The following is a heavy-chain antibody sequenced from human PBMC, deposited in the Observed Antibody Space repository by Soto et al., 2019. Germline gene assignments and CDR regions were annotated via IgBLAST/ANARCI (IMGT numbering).Heavy chain of an antibody. V-gene: IGHV3-7*01. D-gene: IGHD6-25*01. CDR2: INEDGNKQ. J-gene: IGHJ4*02. CDR3: ATRAGAPAD. CDR1: GFSFFNYG. Sequence: PGGSLRLSCTASGFSFFNYGFAWIRQAPGKGLEWVANINEDGNKQNYVDSVRGRFTISRDNAKTSLYLQMNSLRVEDTAVYYCATRAGAPADWGQGTLVTVSS.